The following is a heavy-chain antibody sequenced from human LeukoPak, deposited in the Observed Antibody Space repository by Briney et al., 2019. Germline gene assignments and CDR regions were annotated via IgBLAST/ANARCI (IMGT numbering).Heavy chain of an antibody. D-gene: IGHD6-13*01. V-gene: IGHV3-11*04. CDR1: GFTFSDYY. Sequence: GGSLRLSCAASGFTFSDYYMSWIRQAPGKGLEWVAYISGSYIIYYADSVKGRFTISRDNAKNSLYLQMNSPRAEDTAVYYCARGSRSSWNRYYFDYWGQGTLVTVSS. CDR2: ISGSYII. CDR3: ARGSRSSWNRYYFDY. J-gene: IGHJ4*02.